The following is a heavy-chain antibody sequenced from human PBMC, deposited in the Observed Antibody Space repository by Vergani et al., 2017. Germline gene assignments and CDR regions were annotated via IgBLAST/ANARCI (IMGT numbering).Heavy chain of an antibody. CDR1: GFIFKNHG. CDR2: IQYDGSDI. Sequence: QVQLVDSGGGVVQPGTSLRLSCAASGFIFKNHGMQWVRQAPGKGLEWVAFIQYDGSDIFYADFVEGRFTISRDNSKNSLYLQMRSLRFDDTAVYYCANEGSANRIRGWLDHWGQGALVTVSS. V-gene: IGHV3-30*02. D-gene: IGHD3-10*01. CDR3: ANEGSANRIRGWLDH. J-gene: IGHJ4*02.